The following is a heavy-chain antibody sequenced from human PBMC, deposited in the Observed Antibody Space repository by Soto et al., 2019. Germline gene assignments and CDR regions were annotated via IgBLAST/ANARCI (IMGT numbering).Heavy chain of an antibody. CDR3: AGDQKVDRYGDDGWFDP. J-gene: IGHJ5*02. V-gene: IGHV3-33*01. Sequence: QVQMVESGGGVVQPGRSLRLSCVASGFTFSRYGMHWVRQAPGKGLEWVAVIWYDGSNKYYGDSVKGRFTISRDNSKNTLYLQMNSLRDEDTAVYYCAGDQKVDRYGDDGWFDPWGQGTLVTVAS. CDR1: GFTFSRYG. CDR2: IWYDGSNK. D-gene: IGHD4-17*01.